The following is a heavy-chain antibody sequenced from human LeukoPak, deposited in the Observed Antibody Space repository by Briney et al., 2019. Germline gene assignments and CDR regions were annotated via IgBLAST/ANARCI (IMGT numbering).Heavy chain of an antibody. CDR2: ISYDGSNK. Sequence: GGSLRLSCAASGFTFSSYGMHWVRQAPGKGLEWVAVISYDGSNKYYADSVKGRFTISRDNSKNTLYLQMNSLRAEDTAVYYCAKDYGEAVDYWGQGALVTVSS. V-gene: IGHV3-30*18. CDR3: AKDYGEAVDY. D-gene: IGHD4-17*01. CDR1: GFTFSSYG. J-gene: IGHJ4*02.